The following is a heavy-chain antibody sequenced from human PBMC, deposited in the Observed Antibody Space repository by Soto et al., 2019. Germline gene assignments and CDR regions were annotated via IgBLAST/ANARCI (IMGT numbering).Heavy chain of an antibody. D-gene: IGHD4-4*01. J-gene: IGHJ6*02. CDR1: VFTFSSAW. CDR2: IKSKTDGGTT. CDR3: TTDARLSTVDYYGMDV. Sequence: PWGSLRLACASSVFTFSSAWLSWVRNTPGKGREWVGRIKSKTDGGTTDYAAPVKGRFTISRDDSKNTLYLQMNSLKTEDTAVYYCTTDARLSTVDYYGMDVWGQGTKVTVSS. V-gene: IGHV3-15*01.